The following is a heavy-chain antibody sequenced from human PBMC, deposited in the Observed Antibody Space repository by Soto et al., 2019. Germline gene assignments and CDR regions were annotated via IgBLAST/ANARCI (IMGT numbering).Heavy chain of an antibody. D-gene: IGHD4-17*01. V-gene: IGHV3-21*01. J-gene: IGHJ4*02. CDR1: AFTFSTYS. Sequence: GGSLSLSCAASAFTFSTYSMNWVRQAPGKGLECISSINSGSVYVNYTDSVKGRFTISRDDARNLPYLQMNSLRAEDTAVYYCARDYGDYWGGRYFDYWARESWSPSPQ. CDR2: INSGSVYV. CDR3: ARDYGDYWGGRYFDY.